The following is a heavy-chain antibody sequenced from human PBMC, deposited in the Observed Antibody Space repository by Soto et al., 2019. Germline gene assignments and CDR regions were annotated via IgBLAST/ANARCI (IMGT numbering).Heavy chain of an antibody. CDR2: ISYDGSNK. Sequence: QVQLVESGGGVVQPGRSLRLSCAASGFTFSSYAMHWVRQAPGKGLEWVAVISYDGSNKYYADSVKGRFTISRDNSKNTLYLQMNSLRVEDTAVYYCARDEVYCSSTSCYYYGMDVWGQGTTVTVSS. CDR3: ARDEVYCSSTSCYYYGMDV. J-gene: IGHJ6*02. CDR1: GFTFSSYA. V-gene: IGHV3-30-3*01. D-gene: IGHD2-2*01.